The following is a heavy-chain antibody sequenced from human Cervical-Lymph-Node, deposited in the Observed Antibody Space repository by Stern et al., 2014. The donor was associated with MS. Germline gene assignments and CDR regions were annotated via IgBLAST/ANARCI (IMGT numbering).Heavy chain of an antibody. J-gene: IGHJ4*02. D-gene: IGHD5-18*01. CDR2: IYTTGST. CDR1: GGSVGSGSYD. CDR3: ARDKEDTNMAFRYFDN. V-gene: IGHV4-61*02. Sequence: VQLLESGPGLVKPSQTLSLTCTVSGGSVGSGSYDWSWIRQPAGKGLEWIGRIYTTGSTYYNPSLKSRVSISIDTSKNQFSLTLPSVTAADTAVYYCARDKEDTNMAFRYFDNWGQGTLVTVSS.